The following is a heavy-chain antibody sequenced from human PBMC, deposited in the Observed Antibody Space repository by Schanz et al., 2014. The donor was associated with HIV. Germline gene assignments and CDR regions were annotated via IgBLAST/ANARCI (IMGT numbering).Heavy chain of an antibody. J-gene: IGHJ5*02. CDR3: ARDHITIFLDP. CDR1: GYTFISYG. D-gene: IGHD3-9*01. Sequence: QVQLVQSGTEVKKPGASVKVSCKASGYTFISYGISWVRQAPGQGLEWMGWISAYNGNTNYAQKFQGRLTMTTDTSTSTAYMELRSLTSDDTAVYYCARDHITIFLDPWGQGTLVTVSS. V-gene: IGHV1-18*01. CDR2: ISAYNGNT.